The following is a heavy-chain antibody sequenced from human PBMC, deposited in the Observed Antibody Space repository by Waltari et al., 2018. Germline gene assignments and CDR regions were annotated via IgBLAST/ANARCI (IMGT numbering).Heavy chain of an antibody. D-gene: IGHD3-22*01. V-gene: IGHV1-8*01. Sequence: QVQLVQSGAEVKKPGASVKVSCKASGYTFTSYDINLVRQATGQGLEWMGWMNHNRSNTGYAKKLQGRVTMTRNNSISTAYMELSRLRSEETAVYYCERDVESSGYYYDGGQGTMVTVSS. J-gene: IGHJ4*02. CDR1: GYTFTSYD. CDR3: ERDVESSGYYYD. CDR2: MNHNRSNT.